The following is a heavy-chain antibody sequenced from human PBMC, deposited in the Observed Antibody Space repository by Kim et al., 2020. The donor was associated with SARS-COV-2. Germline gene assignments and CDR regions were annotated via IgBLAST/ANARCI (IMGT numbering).Heavy chain of an antibody. D-gene: IGHD3-10*01. CDR1: GFTFNTYT. Sequence: GGSLRISCAASGFTFNTYTMDWVRQAPGKGLEWVSSITVSSTHIYYADSVKGRFTISRDNARNSVYLQMNSLRVDDTAVYYCARGWFGQVGDYWGQGTRVTVSS. CDR3: ARGWFGQVGDY. CDR2: ITVSSTHI. J-gene: IGHJ4*02. V-gene: IGHV3-21*01.